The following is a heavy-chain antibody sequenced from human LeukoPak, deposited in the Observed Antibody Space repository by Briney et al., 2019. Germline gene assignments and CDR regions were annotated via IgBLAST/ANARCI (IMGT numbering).Heavy chain of an antibody. J-gene: IGHJ6*02. D-gene: IGHD3-10*01. CDR3: ARDREYYYGSGKSYYGMDV. V-gene: IGHV1-58*02. CDR1: GFTFTSSA. Sequence: TSVKVSCKASGFTFTSSAMQWVRQARGQRLEWIGWIVVGSGNTNYAQKFQERVTITRDMSTSTAYMELSSLRSEDTAVYYCARDREYYYGSGKSYYGMDVWGQGTTVTVSS. CDR2: IVVGSGNT.